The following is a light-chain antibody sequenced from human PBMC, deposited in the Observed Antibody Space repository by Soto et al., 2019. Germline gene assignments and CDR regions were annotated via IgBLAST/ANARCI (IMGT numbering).Light chain of an antibody. CDR1: QTISSW. Sequence: DIQMTHSRXXLAXAVXXXDTSTXRASQTISSWLAWYQQKPGKAPKLLIYKASTLKSGVPSRFSGSGSGTEFTLTISSLQPDDFATYYCQHYNSYSEAFGQGTKVDI. J-gene: IGKJ1*01. CDR3: QHYNSYSEA. V-gene: IGKV1-5*03. CDR2: KAS.